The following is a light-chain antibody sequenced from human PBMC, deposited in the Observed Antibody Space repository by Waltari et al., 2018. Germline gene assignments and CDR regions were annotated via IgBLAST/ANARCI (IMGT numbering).Light chain of an antibody. CDR1: QNIGHY. Sequence: IVLTQSPGTLSLSPGGRATPSCRASQNIGHYLAWYQQKPGQAPRLLIYASSTRATGIPDRFSGSGSGADFSLTITGLEPDDFAVYYCQHHFRLPATFGQGTKV. J-gene: IGKJ1*01. CDR3: QHHFRLPAT. V-gene: IGKV3-20*01. CDR2: ASS.